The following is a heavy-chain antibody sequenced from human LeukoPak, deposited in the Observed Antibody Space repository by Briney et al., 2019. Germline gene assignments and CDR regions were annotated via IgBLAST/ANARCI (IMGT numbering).Heavy chain of an antibody. CDR1: GYSISSGYY. CDR2: IYHSGST. J-gene: IGHJ3*02. V-gene: IGHV4-38-2*02. D-gene: IGHD1-26*01. Sequence: PSETLSLTCAVSGYSISSGYYWGWIRQFPGKGLEWIGSIYHSGSTYYNPSLKSRVTISVDTSNNQFSLKLSSVTAADTAVYYCAREHLGRDAFDIWGQGTMVTVSS. CDR3: AREHLGRDAFDI.